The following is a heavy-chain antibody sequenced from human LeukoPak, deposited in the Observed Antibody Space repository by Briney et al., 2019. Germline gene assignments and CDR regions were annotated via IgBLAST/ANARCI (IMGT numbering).Heavy chain of an antibody. D-gene: IGHD3-10*01. CDR3: ARAYGSGSYIGAFDI. CDR1: GGTFSRYA. CDR2: IIPIFGTA. J-gene: IGHJ3*02. Sequence: SVKVSCKASGGTFSRYAISRVRQAPGQGLEWMGGIIPIFGTANYAQKFQGRVTITADESTSTAYMELSSLRSEDTAVYYCARAYGSGSYIGAFDIWGQGTVVTVSS. V-gene: IGHV1-69*13.